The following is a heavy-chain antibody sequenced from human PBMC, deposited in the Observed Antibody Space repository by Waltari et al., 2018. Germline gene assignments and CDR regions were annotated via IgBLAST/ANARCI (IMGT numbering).Heavy chain of an antibody. CDR2: IIPIFGTA. Sequence: QVQLVQSGAEVKKPGASVKVSCKASGYTFTGYYMHWVRQAPGQGLEWMGGIIPIFGTANYAQKFQGRVTITADESTSTAYMELSSLRSEDTAVYYCARGGGMVQGAWGYFQHWGQGTLVTVSS. D-gene: IGHD3-10*01. V-gene: IGHV1-69*01. CDR3: ARGGGMVQGAWGYFQH. J-gene: IGHJ1*01. CDR1: GYTFTGYY.